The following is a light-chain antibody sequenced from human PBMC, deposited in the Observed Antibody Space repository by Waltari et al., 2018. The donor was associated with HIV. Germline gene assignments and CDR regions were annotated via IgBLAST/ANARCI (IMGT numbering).Light chain of an antibody. CDR2: DVS. V-gene: IGLV2-11*02. Sequence: QSAVTQPRSVSGSPGQSVTNACTGTSRDVGGYNYVTWYQQNPGKAPKFIIYDVSKRPSGVPDLFSGSKSGNPASLTISGLQAEDEADYYCCSYAGSYPVVFGGGTKLTVL. CDR1: SRDVGGYNY. CDR3: CSYAGSYPVV. J-gene: IGLJ3*02.